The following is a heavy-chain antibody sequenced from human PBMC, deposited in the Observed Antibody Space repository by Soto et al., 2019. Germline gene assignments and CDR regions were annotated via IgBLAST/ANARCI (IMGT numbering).Heavy chain of an antibody. V-gene: IGHV4-30-2*01. J-gene: IGHJ4*02. CDR1: GGSISSGSS. CDR2: VYNDGRT. D-gene: IGHD6-6*01. CDR3: ARDERRSSGRNFDY. Sequence: QLQLQESGSGLLRPSQTLSLTCSVSGGSISSGSSWSWIRQPSGKGLEWIGYVYNDGRTYYNPSLKSRVTVSVDRSRNQFSLKPTYVTAADTARYYCARDERRSSGRNFDYWGQGILVTVSS.